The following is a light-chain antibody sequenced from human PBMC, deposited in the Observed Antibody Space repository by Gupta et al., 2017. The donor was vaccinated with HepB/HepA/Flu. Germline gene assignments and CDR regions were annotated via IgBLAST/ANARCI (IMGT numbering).Light chain of an antibody. V-gene: IGLV1-44*01. J-gene: IGLJ2*01. CDR2: TNN. CDR1: SFNIGNNP. CDR3: AAWDGSLNVLA. Sequence: QSVLTQPPSASGPPGQRVAISFSRSSFNIGNNPVNWYQQLPGTAPNLLIYTNNQRPSGVPDRFSGSKSVTSASLAISGLQAEDEADYYCAAWDGSLNVLAFGGGTKLTVL.